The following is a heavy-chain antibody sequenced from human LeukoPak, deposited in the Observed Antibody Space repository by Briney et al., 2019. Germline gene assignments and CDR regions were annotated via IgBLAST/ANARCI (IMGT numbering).Heavy chain of an antibody. CDR1: GYTFTGYY. J-gene: IGHJ4*02. CDR3: ASLGFVSSSGSSNFDY. Sequence: GSVKVSCKASGYTFTGYYMHWVRQAPGQGLKWMGWINPNSGGTNYAQKFQGRVTMTRDTSISTAYMELSRLRSDDTAVYYCASLGFVSSSGSSNFDYWGQGTLVTVSS. D-gene: IGHD6-19*01. CDR2: INPNSGGT. V-gene: IGHV1-2*02.